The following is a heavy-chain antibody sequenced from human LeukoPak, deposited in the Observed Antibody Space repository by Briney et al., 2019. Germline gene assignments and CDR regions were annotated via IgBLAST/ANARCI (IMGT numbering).Heavy chain of an antibody. J-gene: IGHJ4*02. D-gene: IGHD1-26*01. CDR2: INPNSGGT. Sequence: ASVKVSCKASGYTFAGYYMHWVRQAPGQGLEWMGWINPNSGGTNYAQKFQGRVTMTRDTSISTAYMELSRLRSDDTAVYYCARSSGSYYRAHFDYWGQGTLVTVSS. CDR3: ARSSGSYYRAHFDY. V-gene: IGHV1-2*02. CDR1: GYTFAGYY.